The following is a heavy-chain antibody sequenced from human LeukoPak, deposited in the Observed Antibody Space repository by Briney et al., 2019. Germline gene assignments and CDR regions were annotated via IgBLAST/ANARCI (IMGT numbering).Heavy chain of an antibody. CDR1: GFTFSSYS. Sequence: GGSLRLSCAASGFTFSSYSMNWVRQAPGKGLEWVSSISSSSSYIYYPDSVKGRFTISRDNAKNSLYLQMNSLRAEDTAVYYCARRTLRIGYCSGGSCYAPAGYNWFDPWGQGTLVTVSS. V-gene: IGHV3-21*01. CDR3: ARRTLRIGYCSGGSCYAPAGYNWFDP. D-gene: IGHD2-15*01. J-gene: IGHJ5*02. CDR2: ISSSSSYI.